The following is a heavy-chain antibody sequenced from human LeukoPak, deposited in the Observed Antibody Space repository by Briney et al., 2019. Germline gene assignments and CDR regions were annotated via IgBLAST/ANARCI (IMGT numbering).Heavy chain of an antibody. CDR2: ISSGGNT. Sequence: SETLSLTCAVSGESFSGYYWTWIRQSPGKGLEWIGEISSGGNTNENPSPSLKSRVTISVDRSKNQFSLKVISMTAADTAVYYCTKSDGYGLIRICGRGTMVTVSS. CDR1: GESFSGYY. D-gene: IGHD3-10*01. J-gene: IGHJ3*02. CDR3: TKSDGYGLIRI. V-gene: IGHV4-34*01.